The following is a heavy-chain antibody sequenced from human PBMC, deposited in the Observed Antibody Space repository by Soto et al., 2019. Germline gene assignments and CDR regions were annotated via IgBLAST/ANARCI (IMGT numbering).Heavy chain of an antibody. Sequence: QVQLVQSGAQVKRPGASVMVSCKVYRSSLIDTPIHWVRQIPGKGLEWMGGFDLEERKYIYAQKIQGRVTMTDESSTVTAFMDLGSLGSEDTAVYYCATQKADYSFDYWGQGTLVTVSS. CDR1: RSSLIDTP. D-gene: IGHD4-17*01. CDR2: FDLEERKY. CDR3: ATQKADYSFDY. J-gene: IGHJ4*02. V-gene: IGHV1-24*01.